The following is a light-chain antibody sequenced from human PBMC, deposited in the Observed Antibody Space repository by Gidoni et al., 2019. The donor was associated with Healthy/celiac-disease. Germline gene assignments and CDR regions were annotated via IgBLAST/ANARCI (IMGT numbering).Light chain of an antibody. CDR3: LQHDNLPRST. J-gene: IGKJ4*02. Sequence: MTLTPSPSFMPATPGDKVNLSCKASQAIDDDMNWYQQKPGEAAMFIIQEATTLVPGISPRFSGSGYGTEFTLTINNIESEDAAYYFCLQHDNLPRSTFXGXTKVEIK. V-gene: IGKV5-2*01. CDR1: QAIDDD. CDR2: EAT.